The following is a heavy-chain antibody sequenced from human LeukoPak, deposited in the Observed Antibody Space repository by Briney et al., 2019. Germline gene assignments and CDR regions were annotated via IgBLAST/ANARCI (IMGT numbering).Heavy chain of an antibody. D-gene: IGHD1-7*01. J-gene: IGHJ6*03. CDR3: AKRRGLELLYYYYMDV. Sequence: GGSLRLSCAAFGFTFSSYGMHWVRQAPGKGLEWVAFIRYDGSNKYYADSVKGRFTISRDNSKNTLYLQMNSLRAEDTAVYYCAKRRGLELLYYYYMDVWGKGTTVTVSS. CDR1: GFTFSSYG. CDR2: IRYDGSNK. V-gene: IGHV3-30*02.